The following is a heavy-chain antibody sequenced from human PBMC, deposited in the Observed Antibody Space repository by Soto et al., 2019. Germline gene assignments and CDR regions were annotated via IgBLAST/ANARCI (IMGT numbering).Heavy chain of an antibody. V-gene: IGHV3-48*02. CDR1: GFTFSSHS. D-gene: IGHD3-10*01. CDR3: VRDSRRGYGMDV. Sequence: GGSLRLSCVASGFTFSSHSTNWVRQAPGKGLEWVSYISGGSKSIYYAASVKGRFTISRDNAKNSLYLEMNSLRDEDTAVYSCVRDSRRGYGMDVWGPGTTVTGSS. J-gene: IGHJ6*02. CDR2: ISGGSKSI.